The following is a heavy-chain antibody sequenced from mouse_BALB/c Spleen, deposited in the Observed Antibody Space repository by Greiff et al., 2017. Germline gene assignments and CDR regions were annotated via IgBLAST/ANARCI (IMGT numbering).Heavy chain of an antibody. D-gene: IGHD2-3*01. CDR1: GFTFSSFG. CDR2: ISSGSSTI. V-gene: IGHV5-17*02. Sequence: EVKLEESGGGLVQPGGSRKLSCAASGFTFSSFGMHWVRQAPEKGLEWVAYISSGSSTIYYADTVKGRFTISRDNPKNTLFLQMTSLRSEDTAMYYCARNGYYVGFDDWGQGTTLTVSS. CDR3: ARNGYYVGFDD. J-gene: IGHJ2*01.